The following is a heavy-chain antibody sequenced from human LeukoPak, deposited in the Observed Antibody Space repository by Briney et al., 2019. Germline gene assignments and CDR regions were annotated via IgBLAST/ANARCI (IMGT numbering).Heavy chain of an antibody. J-gene: IGHJ4*02. CDR1: GFTFSSYS. CDR3: ASRDYYDSSGYSYDY. CDR2: ISGTSNTI. Sequence: PGGSLRLSCVGSGFTFSSYSMNWVRQAPGKGLEWVSYISGTSNTIYYDDSVKGRFTVSRDNAKNSLYLQMNSLRAEDTAVYYCASRDYYDSSGYSYDYWGQGTLVTVSS. D-gene: IGHD3-22*01. V-gene: IGHV3-48*04.